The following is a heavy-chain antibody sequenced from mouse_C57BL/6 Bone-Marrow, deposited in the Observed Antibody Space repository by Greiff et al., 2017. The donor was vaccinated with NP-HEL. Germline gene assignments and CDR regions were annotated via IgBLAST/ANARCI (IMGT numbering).Heavy chain of an antibody. CDR3: ARDREDYGRAMDY. J-gene: IGHJ4*01. D-gene: IGHD1-1*01. Sequence: EVQGVESGGGLVKPGGSLKLSCAASGFTFSSYAMSWVRQTPEKRLEWVATISDGGSYTYYPDNVKGRFTISRDNAKNNLYLQMSHLKSEDTAMYYCARDREDYGRAMDYWGQGTSVTVSS. V-gene: IGHV5-4*01. CDR1: GFTFSSYA. CDR2: ISDGGSYT.